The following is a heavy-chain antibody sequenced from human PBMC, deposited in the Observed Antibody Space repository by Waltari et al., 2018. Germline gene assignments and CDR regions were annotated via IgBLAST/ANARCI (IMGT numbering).Heavy chain of an antibody. CDR2: INHRCTT. D-gene: IGHD3-22*01. J-gene: IGHJ4*02. Sequence: QVQLQQWGAGLLKPSETLSLTCAVYGGSFSGYYWSWIRQPPGKGLEWIGEINHRCTTNYISSLKSRVTISVDTSKNQFSLKLSSVTAADTAVYYGARGHPLGGYYYDSSGYYFDYWGQGTLVTVSS. CDR3: ARGHPLGGYYYDSSGYYFDY. V-gene: IGHV4-34*01. CDR1: GGSFSGYY.